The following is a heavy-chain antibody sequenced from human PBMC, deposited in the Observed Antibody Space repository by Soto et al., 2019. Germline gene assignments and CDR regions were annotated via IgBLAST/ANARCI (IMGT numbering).Heavy chain of an antibody. J-gene: IGHJ4*02. CDR3: ARARIVAPDY. CDR1: GFTFSSYG. D-gene: IGHD6-13*01. Sequence: GESLKISCAASGFTFSSYGMHWVRQAPGKGLEWVAVIWYDGSNKYYADSVKGRFTISRDNAKNSLYLQMNSLRAEDTAVYYCARARIVAPDYWGQGTLVTVSS. CDR2: IWYDGSNK. V-gene: IGHV3-33*01.